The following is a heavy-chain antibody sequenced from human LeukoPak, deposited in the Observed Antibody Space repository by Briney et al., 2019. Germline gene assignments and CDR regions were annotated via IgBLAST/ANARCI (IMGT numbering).Heavy chain of an antibody. J-gene: IGHJ4*02. CDR3: ARLPRTEGYETVLYFDY. D-gene: IGHD5-12*01. V-gene: IGHV5-51*01. Sequence: LGESLKISCKSYGYSFTTYWIGWVRQMPGKGLEWMGIIYPADSDTRYSPSFQGQVTISADKSISTAYLQWSSLKASDTAMYYCARLPRTEGYETVLYFDYWGQGTLVTVSA. CDR1: GYSFTTYW. CDR2: IYPADSDT.